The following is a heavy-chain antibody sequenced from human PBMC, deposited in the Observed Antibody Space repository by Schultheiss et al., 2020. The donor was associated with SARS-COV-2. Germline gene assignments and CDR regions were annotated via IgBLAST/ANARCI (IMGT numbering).Heavy chain of an antibody. J-gene: IGHJ4*02. CDR2: ITSSSSTI. Sequence: GGSLRLSCAASGFTFSSYSMDWVRQAPGKGLEWVSYITSSSSTIYYADSVKGRFTISRDNAKNSLYLQMNSLRAEDTAVYYCVRDWGDGYNPYYLDYWGRGALVTVSS. V-gene: IGHV3-48*01. D-gene: IGHD5-24*01. CDR3: VRDWGDGYNPYYLDY. CDR1: GFTFSSYS.